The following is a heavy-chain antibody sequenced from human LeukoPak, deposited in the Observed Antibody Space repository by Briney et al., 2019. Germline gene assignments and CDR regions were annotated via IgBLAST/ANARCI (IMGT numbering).Heavy chain of an antibody. D-gene: IGHD6-6*01. Sequence: SVKVSCKASGSTFSSYAISWVRQAPGQGLEWMGRIIPILGIANYAQKFQGRVTITADKSTSTAYMELSSLRSEDTAVYYCARAQDSSSSPFDYWGQGTLVTVSS. J-gene: IGHJ4*02. CDR3: ARAQDSSSSPFDY. CDR2: IIPILGIA. CDR1: GSTFSSYA. V-gene: IGHV1-69*04.